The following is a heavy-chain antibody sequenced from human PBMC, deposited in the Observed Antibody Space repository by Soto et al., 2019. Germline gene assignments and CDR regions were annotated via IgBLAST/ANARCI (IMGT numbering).Heavy chain of an antibody. CDR3: AWGGKYQLLRNWFDP. V-gene: IGHV3-30-3*01. CDR2: ISYDGSNK. J-gene: IGHJ5*02. Sequence: QVQLVESGGGVVQPGRSLRLSCAASGFTFSSYAMHWVRQAPGKGLEWVAVISYDGSNKYYADSVKGRFTISRDNSRNTLYLQMNSLRAEDTAVYYGAWGGKYQLLRNWFDPWGQGTLVTVSS. CDR1: GFTFSSYA. D-gene: IGHD2-2*01.